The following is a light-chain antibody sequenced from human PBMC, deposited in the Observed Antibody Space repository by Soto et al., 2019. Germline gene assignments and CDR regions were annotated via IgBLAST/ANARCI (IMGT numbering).Light chain of an antibody. CDR1: QNIRNL. V-gene: IGKV1-5*01. CDR3: HQTAANPWT. Sequence: DIQLTQSPSTLSAAVGDSVTITCRASQNIRNLLAWYQQKPGKAPKPLIFDASTLKTGVPSTFSGSGSGTDFALTISSLQPEDFATYYCHQTAANPWTFAQGTKVDIK. J-gene: IGKJ1*01. CDR2: DAS.